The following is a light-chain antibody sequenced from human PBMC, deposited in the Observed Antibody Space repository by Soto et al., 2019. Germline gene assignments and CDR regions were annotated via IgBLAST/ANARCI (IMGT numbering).Light chain of an antibody. CDR3: SSYSSSRILYV. J-gene: IGLJ1*01. Sequence: QSALTQPASVSGSPGQSITISCTGTSSDIGGYNYVSWYQQHPGKAPKLRIYEVSSRPSEVSYRFSGFKSDNTASLTISGLQAEDEADYYCSSYSSSRILYVFGTGTKLTV. CDR1: SSDIGGYNY. V-gene: IGLV2-14*01. CDR2: EVS.